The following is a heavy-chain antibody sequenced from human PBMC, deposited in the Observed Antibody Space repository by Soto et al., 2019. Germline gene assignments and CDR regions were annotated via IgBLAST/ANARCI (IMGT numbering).Heavy chain of an antibody. D-gene: IGHD3-22*01. V-gene: IGHV1-69*13. CDR2: IIPIFGTA. CDR3: ARPYDSSGYTDAFDI. Sequence: SVKVSCKASGGTFSSYAISWVRQAPGQGLEWMGGIIPIFGTANYAQKFQGRVTITADESTSTAYMELSSLRSEDTAVYYCARPYDSSGYTDAFDIWGQGTMVTVSS. CDR1: GGTFSSYA. J-gene: IGHJ3*02.